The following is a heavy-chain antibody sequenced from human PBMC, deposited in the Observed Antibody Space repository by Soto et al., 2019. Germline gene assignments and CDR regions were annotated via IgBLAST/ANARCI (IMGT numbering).Heavy chain of an antibody. CDR2: VYYSGTT. D-gene: IGHD3-10*02. CDR3: ARTPFYYFVLATHLYYFDF. CDR1: SGSISSYY. V-gene: IGHV4-59*01. Sequence: QVQLQESGPRLMKPSETLSLTCTVASGSISSYYWSWLRQPPGKGLERIGYVYYSGTTNYTSSLMSRVTISIDPSKNQFSLTLNSVTAADTAVYYCARTPFYYFVLATHLYYFDFWDQGALVTVSS. J-gene: IGHJ4*02.